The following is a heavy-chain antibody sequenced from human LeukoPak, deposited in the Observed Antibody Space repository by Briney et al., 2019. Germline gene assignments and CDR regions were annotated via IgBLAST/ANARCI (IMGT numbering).Heavy chain of an antibody. CDR2: ISNNGGYT. V-gene: IGHV3-23*01. Sequence: GGSLRLSCAASGFTCSSSAMSWVRQAPGKGLEWVSAISNNGGYTYYADSVQGRFTISRDNSKSTLCLQMNSLRAEDTAVYYCAKTYGSSGWQYYFDYWGQGTLVTVSS. CDR1: GFTCSSSA. D-gene: IGHD6-19*01. CDR3: AKTYGSSGWQYYFDY. J-gene: IGHJ4*02.